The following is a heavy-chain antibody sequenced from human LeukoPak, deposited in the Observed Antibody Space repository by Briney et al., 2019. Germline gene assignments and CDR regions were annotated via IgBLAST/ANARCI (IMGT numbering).Heavy chain of an antibody. CDR3: AKRHPSVTTFDY. J-gene: IGHJ4*02. V-gene: IGHV3-30*02. D-gene: IGHD4-17*01. CDR1: GFTFSSYG. CDR2: IRYDGSNK. Sequence: GSLRLSCAASGFTFSSYGMHWVRQAPGKGLEWVAFIRYDGSNKYYADSVKGRFTISRDNSKNTLYLQMNSLRAEDTAVYYCAKRHPSVTTFDYWGQGTLVTVSS.